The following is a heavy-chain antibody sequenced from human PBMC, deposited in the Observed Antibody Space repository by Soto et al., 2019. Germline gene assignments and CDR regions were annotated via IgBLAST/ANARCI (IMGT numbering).Heavy chain of an antibody. V-gene: IGHV1-2*02. CDR2: INPNSGGT. D-gene: IGHD5-18*01. CDR1: GYTFTGYY. J-gene: IGHJ6*02. Sequence: GASVKVSCKASGYTFTGYYMHWVRQAPGQGLEWMGWINPNSGGTNYAQKFQGRVTMTRDTSISTAYMELSRLRSDDTAVYYCARDGEYSYAYTGYYYYGMDVWGQGTTVTVSS. CDR3: ARDGEYSYAYTGYYYYGMDV.